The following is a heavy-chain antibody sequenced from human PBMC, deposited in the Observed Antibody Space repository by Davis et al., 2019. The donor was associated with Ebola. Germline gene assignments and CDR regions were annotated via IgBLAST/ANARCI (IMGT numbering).Heavy chain of an antibody. Sequence: GESLKISCAASGFTFSSYGMHWVRQAPGKGLEWVAVISYDGSNKYYADSVKGRFTISRDNSKNTLYLQMNSLRAEDTAVYYCAKGSPDYYYYYGMDVWGQGTMVTVSS. V-gene: IGHV3-30*18. CDR1: GFTFSSYG. D-gene: IGHD6-13*01. CDR3: AKGSPDYYYYYGMDV. CDR2: ISYDGSNK. J-gene: IGHJ6*02.